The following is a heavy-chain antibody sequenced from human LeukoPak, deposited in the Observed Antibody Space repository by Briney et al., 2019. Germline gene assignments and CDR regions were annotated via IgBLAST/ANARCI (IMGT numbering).Heavy chain of an antibody. J-gene: IGHJ4*02. CDR3: TIIVPPFDS. Sequence: ASVTVSCTASGYTFTRYYMHWVRQAPGQGLEWVGWINTNTGNPTYAQGFAGRFVFSLDTSVSTAYLQISSLKAEDTAVYYCTIIVPPFDSWGQGTLVTVSS. CDR2: INTNTGNP. V-gene: IGHV7-4-1*02. CDR1: GYTFTRYY. D-gene: IGHD6-6*01.